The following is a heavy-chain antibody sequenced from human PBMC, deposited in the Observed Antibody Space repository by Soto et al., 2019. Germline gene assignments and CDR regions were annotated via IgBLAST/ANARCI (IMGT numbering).Heavy chain of an antibody. Sequence: QLQLQESGPGLVKPSETLSLTCTVSGGSISSSSYYWGWIRQPPGKGLEWIGSIYYSGSTYYNPSLKSRVTISVDTSKNQFSLKLSSVTAADTAVYYCARLTALSAAAGTDIPYWGQGTLVTVSS. J-gene: IGHJ4*02. D-gene: IGHD6-13*01. CDR1: GGSISSSSYY. V-gene: IGHV4-39*01. CDR3: ARLTALSAAAGTDIPY. CDR2: IYYSGST.